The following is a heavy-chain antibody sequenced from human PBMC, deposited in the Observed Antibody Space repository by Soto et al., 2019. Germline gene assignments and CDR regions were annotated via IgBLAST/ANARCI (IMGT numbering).Heavy chain of an antibody. J-gene: IGHJ4*02. Sequence: ETLSLACTVSGGSISSSSYYWGWIRQPAGKGLEWVSVISDSGSSTYYAASVKGRFTISRDNSKNTLHLQMNSLRAEDTAVYYCAKGRITSYYDGLDYWGQGTQVTVSS. CDR3: AKGRITSYYDGLDY. V-gene: IGHV3-23*01. CDR1: GGSISSSSYY. CDR2: ISDSGSST. D-gene: IGHD2-2*01.